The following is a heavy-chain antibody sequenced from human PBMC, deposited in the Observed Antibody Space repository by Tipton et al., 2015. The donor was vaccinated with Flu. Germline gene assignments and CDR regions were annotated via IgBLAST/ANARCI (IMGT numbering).Heavy chain of an antibody. CDR2: ISGSGGST. CDR3: AKGPSAWDF. CDR1: GFKFSTYA. Sequence: AASGFKFSTYAMSWVRQAPGKGLEWVSAISGSGGSTYYADSVKGRFTISRDNPKNTLYLQMNSLRAGDTAVYYCAKGPSAWDFWGQGALVTVSS. V-gene: IGHV3-23*01. J-gene: IGHJ4*02.